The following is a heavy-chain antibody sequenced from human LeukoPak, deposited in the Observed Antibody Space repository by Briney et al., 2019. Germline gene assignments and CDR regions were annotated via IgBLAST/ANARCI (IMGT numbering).Heavy chain of an antibody. CDR3: ATGRLDPIYGPVTFFVN. J-gene: IGHJ4*02. V-gene: IGHV4-34*01. CDR2: IYHSGST. D-gene: IGHD3/OR15-3a*01. CDR1: GGSFSGYY. Sequence: SETLSLTCAVSGGSFSGYYWSWIRQPPGKGLEWIGEIYHSGSTNYNPSLKSRVTISVDTSKNQFSLKLSSVTAADTAMYYCATGRLDPIYGPVTFFVNWGQGNLVTVSS.